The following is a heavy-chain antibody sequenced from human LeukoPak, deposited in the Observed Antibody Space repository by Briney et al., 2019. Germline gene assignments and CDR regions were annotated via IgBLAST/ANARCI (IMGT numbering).Heavy chain of an antibody. CDR1: GYSLTNHY. CDR2: VLHTGST. D-gene: IGHD6-13*01. Sequence: SETLSLTCAAHGYSLTNHYWIWIRQPPGKGLEWIAEVLHTGSTNCNPSFKSRVTISVDTSKNQFFLNLTSVTAADTAVYYCARGPAALHPWGQGLLVTVSS. V-gene: IGHV4-34*12. CDR3: ARGPAALHP. J-gene: IGHJ5*02.